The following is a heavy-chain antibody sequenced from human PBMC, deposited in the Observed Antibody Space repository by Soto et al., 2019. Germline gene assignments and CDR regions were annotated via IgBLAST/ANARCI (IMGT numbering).Heavy chain of an antibody. J-gene: IGHJ6*02. Sequence: GGSLRLSCAASGFTFNIYAMSWVRQAPGKGLEWVSAISGSGGGTYYADSVEGRFTISRDNSNNTLYLQMSSLRAEDTAVYYCARDLSGGTYNYYYGMDVWGQGTTVTVSS. CDR3: ARDLSGGTYNYYYGMDV. CDR2: ISGSGGGT. D-gene: IGHD1-26*01. V-gene: IGHV3-23*01. CDR1: GFTFNIYA.